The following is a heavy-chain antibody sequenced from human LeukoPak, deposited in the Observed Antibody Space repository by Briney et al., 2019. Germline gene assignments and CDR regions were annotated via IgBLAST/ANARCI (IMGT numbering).Heavy chain of an antibody. CDR3: ARVRLERGGGFDI. D-gene: IGHD3-16*01. CDR1: DDSISTYY. CDR2: IFYSGDT. Sequence: SETLSLTCTVSDDSISTYYWSWIRQPPQKGLEWIGCIFYSGDTNYNPSLKSRLTISLDTSKNQFSLKLNSVTAADTAVYYCARVRLERGGGFDIWGQGTLVTVSS. J-gene: IGHJ3*02. V-gene: IGHV4-59*01.